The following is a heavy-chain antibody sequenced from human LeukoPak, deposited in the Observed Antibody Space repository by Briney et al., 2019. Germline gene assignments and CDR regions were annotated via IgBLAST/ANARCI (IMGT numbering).Heavy chain of an antibody. D-gene: IGHD4-17*01. CDR2: ISYSGNT. V-gene: IGHV4-59*01. CDR3: AKSHPAVTTTDWYFDL. CDR1: HDSISSDY. J-gene: IGHJ2*01. Sequence: SETLSLTCTASHDSISSDYWSWIRQPPGKGLEWIGYISYSGNTKYSPSLKSRVTISGDGSKNQFSLKMTPVTAADTAVYYCAKSHPAVTTTDWYFDLWGRGTLVTVSS.